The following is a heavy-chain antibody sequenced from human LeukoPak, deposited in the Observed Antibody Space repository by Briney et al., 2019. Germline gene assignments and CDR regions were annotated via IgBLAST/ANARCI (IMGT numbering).Heavy chain of an antibody. J-gene: IGHJ3*02. CDR1: GGTFSSYA. CDR3: ASPIHSSDAFDI. V-gene: IGHV1-69*13. Sequence: ASVKVSCKASGGTFSSYAISWVRQAPGQGLEWMGGIIPIFGTANYAQKFQGRVTITADESTSTAYMELSSLRSEDTAVYYCASPIHSSDAFDIWGQGTMVTVSS. CDR2: IIPIFGTA.